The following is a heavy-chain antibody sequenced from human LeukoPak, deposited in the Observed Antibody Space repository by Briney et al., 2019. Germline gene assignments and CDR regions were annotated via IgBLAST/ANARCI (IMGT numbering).Heavy chain of an antibody. J-gene: IGHJ4*02. Sequence: GGSLRLSCAASGFTFSDYYMSWIRQAPGKGLEWVSYISSSGSTIYYADSVKGRFTISRDNAKNSLYLQMNSLRAEDTAVYYCAFTSYSAADDYWGQGTLVTVSS. CDR2: ISSSGSTI. CDR1: GFTFSDYY. CDR3: AFTSYSAADDY. D-gene: IGHD6-13*01. V-gene: IGHV3-11*01.